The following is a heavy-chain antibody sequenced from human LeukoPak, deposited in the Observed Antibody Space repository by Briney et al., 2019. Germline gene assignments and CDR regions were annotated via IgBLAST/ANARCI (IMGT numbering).Heavy chain of an antibody. CDR3: ARGLGYCSGGSCYKQFDY. CDR2: IIPIFGTA. D-gene: IGHD2-15*01. V-gene: IGHV1-69*06. Sequence: SVKVSCKASGGTFSSYAISWVRQAPGQGLEGMGGIIPIFGTANYAQKFQGRVTITADKSTSTAYMELSSLRSEDSAVYYCARGLGYCSGGSCYKQFDYWGQGTLVTVSS. J-gene: IGHJ4*02. CDR1: GGTFSSYA.